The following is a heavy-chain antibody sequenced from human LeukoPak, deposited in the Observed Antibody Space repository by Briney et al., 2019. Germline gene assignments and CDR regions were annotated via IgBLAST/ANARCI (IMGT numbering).Heavy chain of an antibody. CDR2: ITHSGDT. V-gene: IGHV4-34*01. Sequence: SETLSLTCAVYGGSFSAYSWNWIRQPPGKGLEWIGEITHSGDTNYNPSLASRVTLSVDTSKTQFSLNLSSVTAADTAVYYCARGYAFDFWGQGTMVTVSS. CDR1: GGSFSAYS. J-gene: IGHJ3*01. CDR3: ARGYAFDF.